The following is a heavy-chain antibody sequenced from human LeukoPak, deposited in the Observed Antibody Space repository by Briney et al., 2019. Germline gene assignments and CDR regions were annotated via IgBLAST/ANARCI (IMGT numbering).Heavy chain of an antibody. V-gene: IGHV3-48*03. D-gene: IGHD2-21*01. J-gene: IGHJ5*02. CDR2: ISSSDNSI. Sequence: GGCLRLSCAASGFTFSNYAMSWVRPPPGKGVEWVSYISSSDNSIYYADSVKGRFTITRDNAKHSLYLQMNSLRAEDTAVYYCARDPVAAGFDRWFDPWGQGTLVTVSS. CDR1: GFTFSNYA. CDR3: ARDPVAAGFDRWFDP.